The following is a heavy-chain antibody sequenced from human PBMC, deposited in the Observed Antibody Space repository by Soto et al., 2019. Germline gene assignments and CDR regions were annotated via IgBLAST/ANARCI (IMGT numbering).Heavy chain of an antibody. CDR1: GGSISSGGYY. CDR2: IYYSGST. V-gene: IGHV4-31*03. Sequence: LSLTCTVSGGSISSGGYYWSWIRQHPGKGLEWIGYIYYSGSTYYNPSLKSRVTISVDTSKNQFSLKLSSVTAADTAVYYCARARVAGTDYYYYYGMDVWGQGTTVTAP. D-gene: IGHD6-19*01. CDR3: ARARVAGTDYYYYYGMDV. J-gene: IGHJ6*02.